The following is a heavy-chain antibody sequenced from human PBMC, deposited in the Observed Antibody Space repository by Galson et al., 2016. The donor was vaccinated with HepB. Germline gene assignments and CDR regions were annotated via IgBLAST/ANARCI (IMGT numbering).Heavy chain of an antibody. J-gene: IGHJ4*02. V-gene: IGHV4-59*01. D-gene: IGHD3-3*01. CDR2: IYYSGTT. Sequence: SETLSLTCTVSGGSINGYYWSWIRQSPGKGLEWIGDIYYSGTTNYNSSLKSRVTISVETSKSQFSLKLTSVTVADTAVSYCARLTIFGVVTLDYWGQGTLVTVSS. CDR3: ARLTIFGVVTLDY. CDR1: GGSINGYY.